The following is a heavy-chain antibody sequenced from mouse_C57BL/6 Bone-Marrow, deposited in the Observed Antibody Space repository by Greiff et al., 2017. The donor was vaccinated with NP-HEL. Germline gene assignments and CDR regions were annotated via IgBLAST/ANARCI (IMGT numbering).Heavy chain of an antibody. V-gene: IGHV5-12*01. J-gene: IGHJ4*01. CDR2: ISNGGGST. CDR1: GFTFSDYY. CDR3: AGIVRGAMDY. D-gene: IGHD2-5*01. Sequence: DVKLVESGGGLVQPGGSLKLSCAASGFTFSDYYMYWVRQTPEKRLEWVAYISNGGGSTYYPDTVKGRFTISRDNAKNTLYLQMSRLKSEDTAMYYCAGIVRGAMDYWGQGTSVTVSS.